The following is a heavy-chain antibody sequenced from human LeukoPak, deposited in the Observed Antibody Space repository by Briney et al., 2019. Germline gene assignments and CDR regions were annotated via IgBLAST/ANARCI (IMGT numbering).Heavy chain of an antibody. CDR2: IRGSGGST. CDR3: ARVGSSGWYLENYFHY. D-gene: IGHD6-19*01. CDR1: GFTFSSYA. Sequence: GGSLRLSCAASGFTFSSYAMSWVRQAPGKGREWVSAIRGSGGSTYYADSVKGRFTISRDNSKNTLYLQMNSLRAEDTAVYYCARVGSSGWYLENYFHYWGQGNLVTVSS. J-gene: IGHJ4*02. V-gene: IGHV3-23*01.